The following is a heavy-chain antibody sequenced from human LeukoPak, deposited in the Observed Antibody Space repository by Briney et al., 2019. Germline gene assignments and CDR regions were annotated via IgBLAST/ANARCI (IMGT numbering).Heavy chain of an antibody. CDR3: ARDYDFWSGTEYFQH. Sequence: GASVKVSCKVSGYTLTELSMHWVRQAPGKGLEWMGGFDPEDGETIYAQKFQGRVTMTEDTSTDTAYMELSSLRSEDTAVYYCARDYDFWSGTEYFQHWGQGTLVTVSS. CDR1: GYTLTELS. CDR2: FDPEDGET. J-gene: IGHJ1*01. D-gene: IGHD3-3*01. V-gene: IGHV1-24*01.